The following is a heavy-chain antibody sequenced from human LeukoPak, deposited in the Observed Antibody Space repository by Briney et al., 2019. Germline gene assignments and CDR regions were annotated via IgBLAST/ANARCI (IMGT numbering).Heavy chain of an antibody. D-gene: IGHD5-24*01. CDR3: AKDGEMATIGDYFDY. V-gene: IGHV3-43D*03. Sequence: GGSLRLSCAASGFTFDDYAMHWVRQAPGKGLEWVSLISWDGGSTYYADSVKGRFTISRDNSKNSLYLQMNSLRAEDTALYYCAKDGEMATIGDYFDYWGQGTLVTVSS. J-gene: IGHJ4*02. CDR2: ISWDGGST. CDR1: GFTFDDYA.